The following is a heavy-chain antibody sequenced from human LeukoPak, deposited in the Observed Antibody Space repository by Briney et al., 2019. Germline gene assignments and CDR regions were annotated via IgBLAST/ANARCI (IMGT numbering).Heavy chain of an antibody. CDR1: GGTFSSYA. CDR3: ARGPERLRYYYYYMDV. D-gene: IGHD1-1*01. CDR2: IIPIFGTA. Sequence: ASVKVSCKASGGTFSSYAISWVRQAPGQGLEWMGGIIPIFGTANYAQKFQGRVTITTDESTSTAYMELSSLRSEDTAVYYCARGPERLRYYYYYMDVWGKGTTVTVSS. V-gene: IGHV1-69*05. J-gene: IGHJ6*03.